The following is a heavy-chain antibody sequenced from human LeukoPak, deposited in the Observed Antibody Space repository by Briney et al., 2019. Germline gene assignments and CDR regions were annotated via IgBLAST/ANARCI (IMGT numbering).Heavy chain of an antibody. V-gene: IGHV1-8*01. Sequence: GASVKVSCKASGYTFTSYDINWVRPATGQGLEWMGWMNPNSGNTGYAQKFQGRVTITRNTSISTAYMELSSLRSEDTAVYYCARVLTTIFGVVFDAFDIWGQGTMVTVSS. D-gene: IGHD3-3*01. CDR3: ARVLTTIFGVVFDAFDI. CDR1: GYTFTSYD. J-gene: IGHJ3*02. CDR2: MNPNSGNT.